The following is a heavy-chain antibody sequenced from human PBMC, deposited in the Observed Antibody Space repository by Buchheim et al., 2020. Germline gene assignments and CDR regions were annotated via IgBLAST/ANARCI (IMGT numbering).Heavy chain of an antibody. V-gene: IGHV3-11*01. CDR1: GFTFSDYY. CDR3: ARGRSIYYGMDV. D-gene: IGHD2/OR15-2a*01. Sequence: QVQLVASGGALVKPGGSLRLSCAASGFTFSDYYMSWIRQAPGKGLEWVSYLRSGSTIYYADSVKGRFTISRDNAKNSLYMQMNSLRAEDTAVYYCARGRSIYYGMDVWGQGTT. CDR2: LRSGSTI. J-gene: IGHJ6*02.